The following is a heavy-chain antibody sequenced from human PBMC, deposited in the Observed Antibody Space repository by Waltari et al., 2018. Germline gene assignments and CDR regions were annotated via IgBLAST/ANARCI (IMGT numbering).Heavy chain of an antibody. J-gene: IGHJ2*01. D-gene: IGHD3-3*02. CDR2: IIHSWST. Sequence: QVQLQESGPGLVKASETLSLTCGVSGYFISSGYYWGWIRRPPGKGLEWSGSIIHSWSTYYNPSLKSRVTISVDTSKNQFTLNLNSVTAADTAVYYCVRVSNQWYFDLWGRGTLVSVSS. CDR1: GYFISSGYY. V-gene: IGHV4-38-2*01. CDR3: VRVSNQWYFDL.